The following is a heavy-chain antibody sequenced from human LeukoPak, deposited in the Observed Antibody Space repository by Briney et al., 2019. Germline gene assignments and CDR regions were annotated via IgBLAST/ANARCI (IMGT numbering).Heavy chain of an antibody. V-gene: IGHV3-30-3*01. D-gene: IGHD3-22*01. CDR2: ISYDGSNK. J-gene: IGHJ4*02. Sequence: GGSLRLSCAASGFTFSRYAMSWVRQAPGKGLEWVAVISYDGSNKYYADSVKGRYTISRDNSKNTLYLQMNSLRAEDTAVYYCAREPYDSSGYYSVIDYWGQGTLVTVSS. CDR3: AREPYDSSGYYSVIDY. CDR1: GFTFSRYA.